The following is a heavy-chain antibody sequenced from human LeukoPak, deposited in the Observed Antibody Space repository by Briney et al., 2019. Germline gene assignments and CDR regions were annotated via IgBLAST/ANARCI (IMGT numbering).Heavy chain of an antibody. CDR2: INPNSGGT. Sequence: ASVKVSCKASGFTFTGYYMHWVRQAPGQGLEWMGWINPNSGGTNYAQKLQGRVTMTTDTSTSTAYMELSSLRSEDTAVYYCARDNYYYGSGSLDRPFDYWGQGTLVTVSS. CDR3: ARDNYYYGSGSLDRPFDY. CDR1: GFTFTGYY. V-gene: IGHV1-2*02. J-gene: IGHJ4*02. D-gene: IGHD3-10*01.